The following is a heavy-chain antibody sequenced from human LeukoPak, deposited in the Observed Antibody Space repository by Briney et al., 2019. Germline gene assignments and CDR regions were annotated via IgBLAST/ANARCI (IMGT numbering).Heavy chain of an antibody. V-gene: IGHV4-39*01. CDR2: IYYSGST. CDR1: GGSISSYY. J-gene: IGHJ4*02. D-gene: IGHD1-26*01. CDR3: ARHKTRYSGSYYGPPDY. Sequence: SETLSLTCTVSGGSISSYYWGWIRQPPGKGLEWIGSIYYSGSTYYNPSLKSRVTISVDTSKNQFSLKLSSVTAADTAVYYCARHKTRYSGSYYGPPDYWGQGTLVTVSS.